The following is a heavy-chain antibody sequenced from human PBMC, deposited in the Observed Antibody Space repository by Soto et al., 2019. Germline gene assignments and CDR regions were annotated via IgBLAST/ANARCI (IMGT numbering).Heavy chain of an antibody. D-gene: IGHD4-17*01. Sequence: ASVKVSCKASGYTFTSFGISWVRQAPGQGLEWMGWISARNGNTHYLQKLQGRVTMTTDTATNTAYMQLRSLRSDDTAVYYCVRAGGDYPHYFDYWGQGTLVTVSS. J-gene: IGHJ4*02. CDR3: VRAGGDYPHYFDY. CDR1: GYTFTSFG. CDR2: ISARNGNT. V-gene: IGHV1-18*01.